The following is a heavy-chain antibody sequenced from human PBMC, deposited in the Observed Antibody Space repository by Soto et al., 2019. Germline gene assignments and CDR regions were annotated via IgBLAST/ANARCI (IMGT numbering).Heavy chain of an antibody. V-gene: IGHV4-31*11. J-gene: IGHJ4*02. Sequence: KTXESPSLTCAVSGDSISTVCHYWTWIRQPPGKVLEWIGSIYHTGSTYYSKSLRSRLTMSVDTSKSQFSLRLSSVTAADTAVYYCARATGTLRSRNCDYWGQGSLVTVSS. CDR3: ARATGTLRSRNCDY. CDR1: GDSISTVCHY. D-gene: IGHD1-1*01. CDR2: IYHTGST.